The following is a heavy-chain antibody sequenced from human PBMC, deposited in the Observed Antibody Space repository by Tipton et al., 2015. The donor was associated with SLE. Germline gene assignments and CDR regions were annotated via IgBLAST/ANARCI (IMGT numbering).Heavy chain of an antibody. CDR2: IDHSGST. Sequence: TLSLTCAVYGGAFSDYYWTWIRQPPGEGLEWIGEIDHSGSTNFNPSLKSRVSMSLDTSENQFSLKLNSVAAADTAVYCCARHGRGLDCWGQGTLVTVSS. V-gene: IGHV4-34*01. CDR3: ARHGRGLDC. D-gene: IGHD2-21*01. CDR1: GGAFSDYY. J-gene: IGHJ4*02.